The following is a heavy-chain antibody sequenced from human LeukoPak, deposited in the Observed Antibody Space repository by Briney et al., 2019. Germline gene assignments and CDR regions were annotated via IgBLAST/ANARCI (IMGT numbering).Heavy chain of an antibody. CDR1: GFTFSSFG. CDR3: AKDRSPVVVFDAFDV. J-gene: IGHJ3*01. CDR2: ISYDGSNK. V-gene: IGHV3-30*18. D-gene: IGHD2-2*01. Sequence: GGSLRLSCAASGFTFSSFGMHWVRQSPGKGLEWVAVISYDGSNKFYADSVKGRFSVSRDNSKSTLILQMNSLRVDDTAVYYCAKDRSPVVVFDAFDVWGQGTMVTVSS.